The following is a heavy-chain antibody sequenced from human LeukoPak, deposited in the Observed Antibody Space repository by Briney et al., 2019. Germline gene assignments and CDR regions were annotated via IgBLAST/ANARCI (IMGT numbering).Heavy chain of an antibody. Sequence: PSDTLSLTCTVSGGSISSSSYYWGWIRQPPGKGLEWIGSIDYSGSTYYNPSLKSRVTISVDTSKNQFSLKLSSVTAADTAVYYCARVGSSYYSYYYMDVWGKGTTVTVSS. CDR3: ARVGSSYYSYYYMDV. CDR1: GGSISSSSYY. V-gene: IGHV4-39*07. J-gene: IGHJ6*03. CDR2: IDYSGST. D-gene: IGHD6-6*01.